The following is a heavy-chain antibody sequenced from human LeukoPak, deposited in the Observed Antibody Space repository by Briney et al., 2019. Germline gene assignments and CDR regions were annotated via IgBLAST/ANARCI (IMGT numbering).Heavy chain of an antibody. D-gene: IGHD3-10*01. CDR1: GFTFSSYW. CDR2: ISSDGSST. Sequence: PGGSLRLSCAASGFTFSSYWMHWVRQAPGKGLVWVSRISSDGSSTSYADSVRGRFTISRDNAKNTLYLQMNSLRAEDTAVYYCARGVLWFGELPNPVDYWGQGTLVTVSS. CDR3: ARGVLWFGELPNPVDY. J-gene: IGHJ4*02. V-gene: IGHV3-74*01.